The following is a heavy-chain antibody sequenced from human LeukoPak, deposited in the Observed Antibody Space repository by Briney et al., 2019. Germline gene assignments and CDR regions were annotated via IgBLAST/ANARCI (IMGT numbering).Heavy chain of an antibody. CDR2: IYYSGTT. V-gene: IGHV4-59*01. CDR3: ARGNPGIAAY. J-gene: IGHJ4*02. CDR1: GGSISSYY. Sequence: SETLSLTCTVSGGSISSYYWSWIRQPPGKGLEWIGYIYYSGTTNFNPSLKSRVTMSVDTSKDQFSLKLSSVTAADTAVYFCARGNPGIAAYWGQGTLVTVSS. D-gene: IGHD6-13*01.